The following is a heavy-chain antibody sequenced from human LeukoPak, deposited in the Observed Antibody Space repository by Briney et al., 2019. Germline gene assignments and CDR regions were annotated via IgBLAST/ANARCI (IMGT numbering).Heavy chain of an antibody. CDR2: INHSGST. J-gene: IGHJ6*02. V-gene: IGHV4-34*01. CDR3: ARGERVLEWSPDYYYGMDV. Sequence: PSETLSLTCAVYGGSFSGYYWSWIRQPPGKGLEWIGEINHSGSTNYNPSLKSRVTISVDTSKNQFSLKLSSVTAADTAVYYCARGERVLEWSPDYYYGMDVWGQGTLVTVSS. D-gene: IGHD3-3*01. CDR1: GGSFSGYY.